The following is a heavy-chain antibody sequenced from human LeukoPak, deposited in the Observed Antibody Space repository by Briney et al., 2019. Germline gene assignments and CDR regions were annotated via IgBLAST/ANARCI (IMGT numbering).Heavy chain of an antibody. D-gene: IGHD6-13*01. Sequence: SETLSLTCTVSGGSISSYYWSWIRQPPGKGLEWIGYIYYSGSTNYNPSLKSRVTISVDTSKNQFSLKLSSVTAADTAVHYCARGPFIAAAGDGYYYYGMDVWGQGTTVTVSS. CDR1: GGSISSYY. J-gene: IGHJ6*02. V-gene: IGHV4-59*01. CDR3: ARGPFIAAAGDGYYYYGMDV. CDR2: IYYSGST.